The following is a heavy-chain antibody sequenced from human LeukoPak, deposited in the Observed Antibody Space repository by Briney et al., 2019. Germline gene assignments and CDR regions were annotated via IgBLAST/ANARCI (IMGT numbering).Heavy chain of an antibody. CDR2: ISAYNGNT. CDR3: ARDSWWELGASPVRNYYYYYMDV. Sequence: ASVKVSCKASGYTFTSYGISWVRQAPGQGLEWMGWISAYNGNTNYAQKLQGRVTMTTDTSTSTAYMELRSLRSDDTAVYYCARDSWWELGASPVRNYYYYYMDVWGKGTTVTISS. V-gene: IGHV1-18*01. J-gene: IGHJ6*03. CDR1: GYTFTSYG. D-gene: IGHD1-26*01.